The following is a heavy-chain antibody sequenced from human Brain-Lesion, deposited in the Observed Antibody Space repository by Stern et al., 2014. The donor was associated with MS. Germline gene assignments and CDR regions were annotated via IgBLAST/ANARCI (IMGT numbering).Heavy chain of an antibody. CDR2: IFNRGST. V-gene: IGHV4-61*02. Sequence: DQLVESGPGLVKPSQTLSLSCTVSGGSISSGGYYWSWIRQPAGKGLEWIGRIFNRGSTSYNPPPKSRVPISIDPSKTQFSLRLNSMTAADTAVYYCARGRVVPGFQYYATDVWGQGTTVIVSS. CDR3: ARGRVVPGFQYYATDV. CDR1: GGSISSGGYY. D-gene: IGHD2-2*01. J-gene: IGHJ6*02.